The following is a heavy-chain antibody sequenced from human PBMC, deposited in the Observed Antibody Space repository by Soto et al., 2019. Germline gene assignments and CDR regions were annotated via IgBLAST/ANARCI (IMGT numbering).Heavy chain of an antibody. J-gene: IGHJ3*02. CDR3: ARDKRGRFLEWPPAVVDAFDI. D-gene: IGHD3-3*01. CDR2: ISSSGSTI. V-gene: IGHV3-48*03. CDR1: GFTFSSYE. Sequence: EVQLVESGGGLVQPGGSLRLSCAASGFTFSSYEMNWVRQAPGKGLEWVSYISSSGSTIYYADSVKGRFTISRDNAKNSLYLQMNSLRAEDTAVYYCARDKRGRFLEWPPAVVDAFDIWGQGTMVTVSS.